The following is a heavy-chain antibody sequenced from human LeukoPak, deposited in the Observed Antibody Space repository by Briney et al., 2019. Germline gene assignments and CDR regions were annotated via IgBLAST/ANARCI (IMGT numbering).Heavy chain of an antibody. Sequence: GGSLILSCAASGFTFSSYSMNWVRQAPGKGLEWVSSISSSSSYIYYADSVKGRFTISRDNAKNSLYLQMNSLRAEDTAVYYCARAPAAGFVRFDYWGQGTLVTVSS. V-gene: IGHV3-21*01. CDR2: ISSSSSYI. D-gene: IGHD6-13*01. CDR3: ARAPAAGFVRFDY. J-gene: IGHJ4*02. CDR1: GFTFSSYS.